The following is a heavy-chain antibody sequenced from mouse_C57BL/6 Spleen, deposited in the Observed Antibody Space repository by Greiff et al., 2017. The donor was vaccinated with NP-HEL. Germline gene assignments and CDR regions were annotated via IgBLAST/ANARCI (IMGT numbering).Heavy chain of an antibody. J-gene: IGHJ3*01. V-gene: IGHV1-50*01. Sequence: QVQLQQPGAELVKPGASVKLSCKASGYTFTSYWMQWVKQRPGQGLEWIGEIDPSDSYTNYNQKFKGKATLTVDTSSSTAYMQLSSLTSEDSAVYYCASSDYDGFAYWGQVTLVTVSA. CDR1: GYTFTSYW. CDR3: ASSDYDGFAY. D-gene: IGHD2-4*01. CDR2: IDPSDSYT.